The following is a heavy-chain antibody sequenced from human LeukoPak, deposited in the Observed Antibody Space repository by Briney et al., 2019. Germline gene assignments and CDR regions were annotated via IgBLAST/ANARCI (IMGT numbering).Heavy chain of an antibody. CDR2: INHSGST. V-gene: IGHV4-34*01. Sequence: SETLSLTCAVYGGSFSVYYWSWIRQPPGKGLEWIGEINHSGSTNYNPSLKSRVTISVDTSKNQFSLKLSSVTAADTAVYYCASTVLRYFDWPSDFQHWGQGTLVTVSS. CDR3: ASTVLRYFDWPSDFQH. J-gene: IGHJ1*01. CDR1: GGSFSVYY. D-gene: IGHD3-9*01.